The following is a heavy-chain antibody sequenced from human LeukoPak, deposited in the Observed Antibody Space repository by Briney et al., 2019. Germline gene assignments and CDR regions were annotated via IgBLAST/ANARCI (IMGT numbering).Heavy chain of an antibody. D-gene: IGHD1-26*01. CDR1: GYNFSGHY. V-gene: IGHV1-2*02. Sequence: ASVKVSCKASGYNFSGHYMHWVRQAPGQGLEWLGWIKPSNGDTKYAQNFQGRVTMTRDTSISTAYMELSSLRSDDTAVYYCASPPLSSAMYYAHWGQGTLVTVSS. CDR3: ASPPLSSAMYYAH. CDR2: IKPSNGDT. J-gene: IGHJ4*02.